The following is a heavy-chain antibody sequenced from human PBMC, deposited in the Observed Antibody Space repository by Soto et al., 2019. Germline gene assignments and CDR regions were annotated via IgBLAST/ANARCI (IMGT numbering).Heavy chain of an antibody. V-gene: IGHV3-23*01. CDR1: GFTFSSYA. Sequence: GGSLRLSCAASGFTFSSYAMSWVRQAPGKGLEWVSAISGSGGSTYYADSVKGRFTISRDNSKNTLYLQMNSLRAEDTAVYYCAKDMLIITYPLTAFEYWGKGPLVTVFS. J-gene: IGHJ4*02. CDR2: ISGSGGST. D-gene: IGHD3-22*01. CDR3: AKDMLIITYPLTAFEY.